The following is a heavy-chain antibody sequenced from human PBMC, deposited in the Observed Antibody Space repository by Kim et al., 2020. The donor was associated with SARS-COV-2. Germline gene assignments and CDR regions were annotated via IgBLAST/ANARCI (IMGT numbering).Heavy chain of an antibody. J-gene: IGHJ4*02. CDR1: GYTFTGYY. V-gene: IGHV1-2*06. CDR3: ARGLRETDLDY. CDR2: INPNSGST. Sequence: ASVKVSCKASGYTFTGYYMHWVRQAPGQGLEWMGRINPNSGSTNYAQKFQGRVTMTRDTSISTAYMELSRLRSDDTAVYYCARGLRETDLDYWGQGTLVTVSS.